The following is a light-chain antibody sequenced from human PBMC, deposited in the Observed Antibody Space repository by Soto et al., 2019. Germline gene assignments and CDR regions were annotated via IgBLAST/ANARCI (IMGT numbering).Light chain of an antibody. CDR1: QSLGSY. CDR3: QQLIFYPSIN. CDR2: AAS. V-gene: IGKV1-9*01. J-gene: IGKJ5*01. Sequence: DIKLNQSPSFLSASVGDRVTITCRASQSLGSYLAWYQQTPGKAPKLLISAASTLQSGVPSRFSGSGSGTKFTLTISCLQPEDFATYYCQQLIFYPSINFCQGTRLEIK.